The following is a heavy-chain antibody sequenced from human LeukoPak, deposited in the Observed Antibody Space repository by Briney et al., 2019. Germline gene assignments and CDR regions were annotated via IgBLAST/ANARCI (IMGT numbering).Heavy chain of an antibody. V-gene: IGHV3-30*18. CDR3: AKDELSGSYGGKHHYYYGMDV. CDR1: GFTFSSYG. Sequence: GGSLRLSCAASGFTFSSYGMHWVRQAPGKGLEWVAVISYDGSNKYYADSVKGRFTISRDNSKNTLYLQMNSLRAEDTAVYYCAKDELSGSYGGKHHYYYGMDVWGQGTTVTVSS. D-gene: IGHD4-23*01. J-gene: IGHJ6*02. CDR2: ISYDGSNK.